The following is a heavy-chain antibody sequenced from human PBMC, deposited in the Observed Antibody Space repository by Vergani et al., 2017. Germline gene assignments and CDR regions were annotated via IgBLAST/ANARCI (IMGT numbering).Heavy chain of an antibody. CDR2: IRSKAYGGTT. CDR3: TRTVIVVVPAAKGGFDP. Sequence: EVQLVESGGGLVKPGRSLRLSCTASGFTFGDYAMSWFRQAPGKGLEWVGFIRSKAYGGTTEYAASVKGRFTISRDDSKSIAYLQMNSLKTEDTAVYYCTRTVIVVVPAAKGGFDPWGQGTLVTVSS. V-gene: IGHV3-49*05. J-gene: IGHJ5*02. D-gene: IGHD2-2*01. CDR1: GFTFGDYA.